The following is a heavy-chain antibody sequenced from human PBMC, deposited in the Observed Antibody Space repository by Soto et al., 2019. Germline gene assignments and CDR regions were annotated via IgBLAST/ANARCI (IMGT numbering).Heavy chain of an antibody. J-gene: IGHJ3*02. CDR1: GGTLSSYA. Sequence: QVQLVQSGAEVKTPGSSVNVSCKASGGTLSSYAISWVRQAPGHGLEWMGGIIPIFGTANYAQKFQGRVTITADESTSTAYMELSSLRSEDTAVYYCAPQLGEEGDAFDIWGQGTMVTVSS. CDR2: IIPIFGTA. D-gene: IGHD3-16*01. V-gene: IGHV1-69*01. CDR3: APQLGEEGDAFDI.